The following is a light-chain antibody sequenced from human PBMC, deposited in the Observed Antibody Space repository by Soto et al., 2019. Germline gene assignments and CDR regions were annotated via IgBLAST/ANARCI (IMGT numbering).Light chain of an antibody. V-gene: IGKV3-15*01. Sequence: EIVMTQSPATLSVSPGERATLSCRASQSISSNLDWYQQKPGQAPRLLIYGASTRATGIPATFSGSGSGTEFTLTISSLQSEDFEVYYCQQYNNWPFTFGPGTKVDIK. CDR1: QSISSN. CDR2: GAS. CDR3: QQYNNWPFT. J-gene: IGKJ3*01.